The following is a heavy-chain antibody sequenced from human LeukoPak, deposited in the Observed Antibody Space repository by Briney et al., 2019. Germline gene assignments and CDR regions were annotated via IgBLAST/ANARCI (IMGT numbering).Heavy chain of an antibody. V-gene: IGHV1-2*02. J-gene: IGHJ4*02. CDR3: ARPYSGSYPYFDY. D-gene: IGHD1-26*01. CDR1: GYTFTGYY. CDR2: INPNSGGT. Sequence: ASVKVSCKASGYTFTGYYMHWVRQAPGQGLEWMGWINPNSGGTNYAQKFQGRVTMTRDTFISTAYMELSRLRSDDTAVYYCARPYSGSYPYFDYWGQGTLVTVSS.